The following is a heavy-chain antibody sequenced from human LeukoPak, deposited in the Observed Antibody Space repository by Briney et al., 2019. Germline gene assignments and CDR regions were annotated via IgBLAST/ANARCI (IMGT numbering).Heavy chain of an antibody. Sequence: PSETLSLTCTVSGGSISSYYWSWVRQPPGKGLEWIGYIYYSGSTNYNPSLKSRVTISVDTSKNQFSLKLSSVTAADTAVYYCAGSAYCSGGSCFLGYWGQGTLVTVSS. CDR3: AGSAYCSGGSCFLGY. CDR1: GGSISSYY. J-gene: IGHJ4*02. D-gene: IGHD2-15*01. V-gene: IGHV4-59*01. CDR2: IYYSGST.